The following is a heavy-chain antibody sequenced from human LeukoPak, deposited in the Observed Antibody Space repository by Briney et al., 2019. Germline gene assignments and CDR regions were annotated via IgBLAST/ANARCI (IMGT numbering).Heavy chain of an antibody. CDR2: IYYSGST. CDR1: GGSVRSTDYY. D-gene: IGHD2-8*01. Sequence: SETLSLTYTVSGGSVRSTDYYWGWIRQPPGKGLEWIGSIYYSGSTYYNPSLKSRVTISVDTSKNQFSLKLSSVTAADTAVYYCARDVYACSNGVCYRDRFDYWGQGTLVTVSS. V-gene: IGHV4-39*07. CDR3: ARDVYACSNGVCYRDRFDY. J-gene: IGHJ4*02.